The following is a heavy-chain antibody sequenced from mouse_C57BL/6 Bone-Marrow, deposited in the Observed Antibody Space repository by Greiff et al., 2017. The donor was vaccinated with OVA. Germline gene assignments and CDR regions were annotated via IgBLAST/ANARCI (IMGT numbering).Heavy chain of an antibody. CDR1: GYTFTDYN. D-gene: IGHD1-1*01. V-gene: IGHV1-18*01. CDR2: INPNNGGT. Sequence: VQLKESGPELVKPGASVKIPCKASGYTFTDYNMDWVKQSHGKSLEWIGDINPNNGGTIYNQKFKGKATLTVDKSSSTAYMELRSLASEDTAVYYCSRDYGGSLYAMDCWGQGTSVTVSS. CDR3: SRDYGGSLYAMDC. J-gene: IGHJ4*01.